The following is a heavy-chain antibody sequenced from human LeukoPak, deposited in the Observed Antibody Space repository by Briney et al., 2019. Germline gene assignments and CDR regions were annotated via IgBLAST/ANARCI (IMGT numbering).Heavy chain of an antibody. J-gene: IGHJ4*02. CDR3: ARAGRGLRYFDWLTYDY. Sequence: PGGSLRLSCVASGFTFSDYYMSWIRQAPGKGLEWVSYIASTGTLVDYEDSVKGRFTISRDNAKNSLYLQMNSLRVEDTAVYYCARAGRGLRYFDWLTYDYWGQGTLVTVSS. V-gene: IGHV3-11*04. CDR1: GFTFSDYY. D-gene: IGHD3-9*01. CDR2: IASTGTLV.